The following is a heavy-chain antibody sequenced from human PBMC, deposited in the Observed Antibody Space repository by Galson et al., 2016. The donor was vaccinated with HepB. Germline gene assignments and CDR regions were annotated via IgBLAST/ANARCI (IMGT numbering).Heavy chain of an antibody. CDR3: ARGNSDAFDI. J-gene: IGHJ3*02. D-gene: IGHD4-23*01. V-gene: IGHV4-59*01. Sequence: ETLSLTCTISGGSISTYYWTWIRQPPGKGLEWIGYVYYGGITNYNPSLKSRVTISVGTSQNQFSLKLPSVTAADTAAYYCARGNSDAFDIWGHGTMVTVSS. CDR1: GGSISTYY. CDR2: VYYGGIT.